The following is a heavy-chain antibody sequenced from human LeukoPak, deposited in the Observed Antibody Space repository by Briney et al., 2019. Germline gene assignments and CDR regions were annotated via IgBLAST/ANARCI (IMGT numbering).Heavy chain of an antibody. D-gene: IGHD3-22*01. Sequence: ASVKVSCKASGYTFTSYGISWVRQAPGQGLEWMGWISAYNGNTNYAQKLQGRVTMTTDTSTSTAYMELRSLRSDDTAVYYCARDQKTYYYDSSGYSDYWGQGTLVTVSS. V-gene: IGHV1-18*01. CDR2: ISAYNGNT. J-gene: IGHJ4*02. CDR3: ARDQKTYYYDSSGYSDY. CDR1: GYTFTSYG.